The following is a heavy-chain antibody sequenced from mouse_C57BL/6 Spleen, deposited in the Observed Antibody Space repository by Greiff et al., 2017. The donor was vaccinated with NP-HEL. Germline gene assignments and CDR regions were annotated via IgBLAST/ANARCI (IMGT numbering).Heavy chain of an antibody. D-gene: IGHD1-1*01. CDR2: INPGSGGT. CDR3: ARPYYYGSSWFAY. J-gene: IGHJ3*01. CDR1: GYAFTNYL. V-gene: IGHV1-54*01. Sequence: VQLQQSGAELVRPGTSVKVSCKASGYAFTNYLIEWVKQRPGQGLEWIGVINPGSGGTNYNEKFKGKATLTADKSSSTAYMQLSSLTSEDSVVYFCARPYYYGSSWFAYWGQGTLVTVSA.